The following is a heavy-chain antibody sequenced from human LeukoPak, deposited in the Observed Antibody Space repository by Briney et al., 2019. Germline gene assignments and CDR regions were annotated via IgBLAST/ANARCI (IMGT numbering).Heavy chain of an antibody. CDR2: MNPNSGNT. J-gene: IGHJ5*02. D-gene: IGHD3-16*01. V-gene: IGHV1-8*02. Sequence: RASVKVSCKASGGTFSSYAISWVRQAPGQGLEWMGWMNPNSGNTGYAQKFQGRVTMTRNTSISTAYMELSSLRSEDTAVYYCAREGVEPWGQGTLVTVSS. CDR3: AREGVEP. CDR1: GGTFSSYA.